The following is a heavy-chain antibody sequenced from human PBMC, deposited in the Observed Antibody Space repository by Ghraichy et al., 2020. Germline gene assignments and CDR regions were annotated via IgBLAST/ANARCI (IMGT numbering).Heavy chain of an antibody. CDR2: IYYSGST. V-gene: IGHV4-30-4*01. CDR3: ARGGPSRKPNAFDI. CDR1: GGSISSGDYY. J-gene: IGHJ3*02. Sequence: SETLSLTCTVSGGSISSGDYYWSWIRQPPGKGLEWIGYIYYSGSTYYNPSLKSRVTISVDTSKNQFSLKLSSVTAADTAVYYCARGGPSRKPNAFDIWGQGTMVTVSS.